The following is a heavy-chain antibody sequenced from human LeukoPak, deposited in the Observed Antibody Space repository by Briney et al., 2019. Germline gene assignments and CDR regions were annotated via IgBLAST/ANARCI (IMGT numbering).Heavy chain of an antibody. J-gene: IGHJ3*02. CDR2: IYYSGST. CDR3: ARRGRGDYVSGAFDI. D-gene: IGHD4-17*01. Sequence: PSETLSLTCTVSGGSISSGSYYWGWLRQPPGKGLEWIGYIYYSGSTNYNPSLKSRVTISVDTSKNQFSLKLSSVTAADTAVYYCARRGRGDYVSGAFDIWGQGTMVTVSS. CDR1: GGSISSGSYY. V-gene: IGHV4-61*05.